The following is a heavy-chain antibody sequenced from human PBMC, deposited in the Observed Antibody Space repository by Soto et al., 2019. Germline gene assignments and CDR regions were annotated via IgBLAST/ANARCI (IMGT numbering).Heavy chain of an antibody. CDR2: IYYSGST. CDR1: GGSISSYY. J-gene: IGHJ4*02. D-gene: IGHD3-10*01. V-gene: IGHV4-59*08. Sequence: QVQLQESGPGLVKPSETLSLTCTVSGGSISSYYWSWIRQPPGKGLEWIGYIYYSGSTNYNPSLKSRVTISVDTSKIQFSLKLNAMTAADTVVYYCARHNYGSGSTYFDYWGQGTLVTVSS. CDR3: ARHNYGSGSTYFDY.